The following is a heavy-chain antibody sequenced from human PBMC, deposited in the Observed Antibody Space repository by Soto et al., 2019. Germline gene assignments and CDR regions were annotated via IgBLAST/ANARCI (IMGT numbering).Heavy chain of an antibody. Sequence: DVQVVQSGGGLVQAGGSLEISWGGLGFAFHGPAMHWVRQASGKGLEWVARVRSKSNNYATAYPASVKGRFIVSRDDSMGTTSLQMNSLKPEDTAIYYCTNNFVWGQGVLVTVS. D-gene: IGHD2-15*01. V-gene: IGHV3-73*01. CDR2: VRSKSNNYAT. CDR1: GFAFHGPA. CDR3: TNNFV. J-gene: IGHJ4*02.